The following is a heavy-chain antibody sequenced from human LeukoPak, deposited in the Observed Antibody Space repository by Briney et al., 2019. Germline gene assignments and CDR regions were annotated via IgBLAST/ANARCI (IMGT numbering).Heavy chain of an antibody. V-gene: IGHV3-23*01. Sequence: GGFLRLSCAASGFTFSSYGMSWVRQAPGKGLEWVSAMSGGGGSTFYADSVKGRFTISRDNSKNTLYLQMNSLRDEDTAVYYCAKSHCGSFSCSRAEFWGQGTLVTVSS. CDR3: AKSHCGSFSCSRAEF. J-gene: IGHJ4*02. CDR1: GFTFSSYG. CDR2: MSGGGGST. D-gene: IGHD2-2*01.